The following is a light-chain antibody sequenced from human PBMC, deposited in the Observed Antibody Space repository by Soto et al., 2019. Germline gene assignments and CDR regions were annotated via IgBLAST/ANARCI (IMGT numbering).Light chain of an antibody. CDR3: QQYGSSYT. V-gene: IGKV3-20*01. CDR2: ATS. Sequence: EGVLTQSPGTLSLSTWHRATLSCRASQSVSHSYLAWYQQKGGQAPRLLIYATSRRATGNPDRFSGRGSGTDFTLTISRLEPEEFAVYYCQQYGSSYTFGQGTKLEI. CDR1: QSVSHSY. J-gene: IGKJ2*01.